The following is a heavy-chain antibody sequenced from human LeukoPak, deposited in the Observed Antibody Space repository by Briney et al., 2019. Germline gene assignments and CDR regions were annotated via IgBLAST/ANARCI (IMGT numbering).Heavy chain of an antibody. CDR1: GFTVSSNY. J-gene: IGHJ6*03. D-gene: IGHD4-11*01. V-gene: IGHV3-53*01. Sequence: GGSLRLSCAASGFTVSSNYMTRVRQAPGKGLQWVSLIDSGGSTYFADSVKGRFTISRDTSKNTLYLQMNSLRAEDTAVYHCARRAPTVTYYYYYYMDVWGKGTTVTVSS. CDR3: ARRAPTVTYYYYYYMDV. CDR2: IDSGGST.